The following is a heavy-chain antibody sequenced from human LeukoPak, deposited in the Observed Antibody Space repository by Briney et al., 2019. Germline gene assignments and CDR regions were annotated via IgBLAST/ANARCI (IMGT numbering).Heavy chain of an antibody. Sequence: SETLSLTCTVSGGSITNYYWTWIRQPPGKGLEWIGYIHYSGSTNYNPSLKSRVTISVDTSKNQFSLKLSSVTAADTAVYYCARVQNYAFDYWGQGTLVTVSS. J-gene: IGHJ4*02. D-gene: IGHD1-7*01. CDR1: GGSITNYY. CDR3: ARVQNYAFDY. V-gene: IGHV4-59*01. CDR2: IHYSGST.